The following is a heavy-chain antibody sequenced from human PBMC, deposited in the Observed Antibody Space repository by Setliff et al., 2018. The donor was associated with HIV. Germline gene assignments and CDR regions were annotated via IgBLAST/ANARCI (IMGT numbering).Heavy chain of an antibody. CDR2: IYPNSGGT. CDR3: ARSGNWGDRSMNY. CDR1: GYTFTAYY. Sequence: ASVKVSCKASGYTFTAYYIHWVRQAPGQGLEWMGRIYPNSGGTNFAQKFQGRVTMTRDTSISTAYMELSSLKSEDTAVYYCARSGNWGDRSMNYWGQGTLVTVSS. J-gene: IGHJ4*02. V-gene: IGHV1-2*06. D-gene: IGHD3-10*01.